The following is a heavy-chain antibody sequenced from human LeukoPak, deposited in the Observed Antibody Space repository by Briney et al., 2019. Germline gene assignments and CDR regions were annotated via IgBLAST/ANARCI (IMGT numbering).Heavy chain of an antibody. Sequence: GASVKVSCKASGYTFTGYYMQWGRQAPGQGLEWMGWINPNSGGTNYAQKFQGRVTMTRDTSISTAYMELSRLRSDDTAVYYCARERDSSTLKNWFDPWGQGTLVTVSS. J-gene: IGHJ5*02. CDR2: INPNSGGT. V-gene: IGHV1-2*02. D-gene: IGHD6-13*01. CDR1: GYTFTGYY. CDR3: ARERDSSTLKNWFDP.